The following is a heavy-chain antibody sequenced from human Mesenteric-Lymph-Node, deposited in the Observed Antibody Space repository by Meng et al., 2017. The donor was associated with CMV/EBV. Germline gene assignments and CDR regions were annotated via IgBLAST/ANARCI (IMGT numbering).Heavy chain of an antibody. CDR1: GDSVSSHSAA. CDR3: AREKDIVVVPAAQIGMDV. J-gene: IGHJ6*02. CDR2: TYYRSKWYN. V-gene: IGHV6-1*01. D-gene: IGHD2-2*01. Sequence: SQTLSLTCAISGDSVSSHSAAWNWIRQSPSRGLEWLGRTYYRSKWYNDYAVSVKSRITINPDTSKNQFSLQLNSVTPEDTAVYYCAREKDIVVVPAAQIGMDVWGQGTTVTVSS.